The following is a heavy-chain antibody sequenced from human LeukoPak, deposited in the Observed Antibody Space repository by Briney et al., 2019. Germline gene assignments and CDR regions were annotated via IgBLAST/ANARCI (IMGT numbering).Heavy chain of an antibody. CDR2: IYPGDSDT. J-gene: IGHJ4*02. CDR1: GYSFSSYW. V-gene: IGHV5-51*03. CDR3: ARRGWTAAAASYYFDY. D-gene: IGHD6-13*01. Sequence: KPGESLKISCKGSGYSFSSYWIGWVRQMPGKGLEWMGIIYPGDSDTRYSPSFQGQVTISADESISTAYLQWSSLKASDTAMYYCARRGWTAAAASYYFDYWGQGTLVTVSS.